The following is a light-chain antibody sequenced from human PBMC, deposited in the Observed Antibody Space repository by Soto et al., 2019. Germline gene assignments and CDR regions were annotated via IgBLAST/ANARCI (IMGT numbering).Light chain of an antibody. CDR1: QSITTW. Sequence: DIQMTQSPSTLSASVGDRVTITCRASQSITTWLAWYQQKPGKAPKLLIYKATNLQSGVPSRFSGSGSGTEFTLTISSLQPDDFATYYCQQYRDTFGQGTKLEIK. CDR2: KAT. J-gene: IGKJ2*01. CDR3: QQYRDT. V-gene: IGKV1-5*03.